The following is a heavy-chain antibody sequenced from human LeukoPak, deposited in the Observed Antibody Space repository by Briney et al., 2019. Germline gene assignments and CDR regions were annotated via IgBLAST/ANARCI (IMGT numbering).Heavy chain of an antibody. Sequence: ASVKVSCKASGYTFTSYAMHWVRQAPGQRLEWMGWINAGNGNTKYSQKFQGRVTITRDTSASTAYMELSSLRSEDTAVYYCARNAVGTILFDIWGQGTMVTVSS. J-gene: IGHJ3*02. CDR2: INAGNGNT. D-gene: IGHD3-3*01. CDR1: GYTFTSYA. CDR3: ARNAVGTILFDI. V-gene: IGHV1-3*01.